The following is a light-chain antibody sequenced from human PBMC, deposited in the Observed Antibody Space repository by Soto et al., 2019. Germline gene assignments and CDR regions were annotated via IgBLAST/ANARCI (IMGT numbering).Light chain of an antibody. CDR1: QSVSTY. CDR2: DAS. CDR3: QQRRSWPPTIT. V-gene: IGKV3-11*01. Sequence: ILFAQSPATPSLSPREKAPLSSRAIQSVSTYLAWYQQRPGQAPRLLIYDASYRATDIPPRFSGSGSGTDFTLTISSLEPEDFAVYYCQQRRSWPPTITFGQGTRLEIK. J-gene: IGKJ5*01.